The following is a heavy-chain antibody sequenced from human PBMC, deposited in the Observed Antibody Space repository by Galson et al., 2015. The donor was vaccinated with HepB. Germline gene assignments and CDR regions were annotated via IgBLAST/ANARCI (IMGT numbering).Heavy chain of an antibody. CDR2: ITSGGNT. D-gene: IGHD5-18*01. CDR3: AKDGNRHGSRTAFDI. Sequence: SLRLSCAASQFTFSSDAMSWVRQAPGKGLEWVSIITSGGNTYYADSVKGRFTISRDNSKNTLYLQMNSLRAEDTAVYYCAKDGNRHGSRTAFDIWGQGTMVTVSS. J-gene: IGHJ3*02. CDR1: QFTFSSDA. V-gene: IGHV3-23*01.